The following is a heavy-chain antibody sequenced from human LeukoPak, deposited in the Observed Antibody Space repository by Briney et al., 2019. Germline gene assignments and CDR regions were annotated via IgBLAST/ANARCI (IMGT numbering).Heavy chain of an antibody. J-gene: IGHJ4*02. CDR2: INHSGST. V-gene: IGHV4-34*01. CDR3: ARQPPHLNTYYYGSGRNRVYFDY. D-gene: IGHD3-10*01. CDR1: GGSFSGYY. Sequence: PSETLSLTCAVYGGSFSGYYWSWIRQPPGKGLEWIGEINHSGSTNYNPSLKSRVTISVDTSKNQFSLKLSSVTAADTAVYYCARQPPHLNTYYYGSGRNRVYFDYWGQGTLVTVSS.